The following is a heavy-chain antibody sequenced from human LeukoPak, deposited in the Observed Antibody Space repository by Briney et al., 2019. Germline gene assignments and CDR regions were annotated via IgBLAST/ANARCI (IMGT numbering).Heavy chain of an antibody. D-gene: IGHD4-17*01. CDR2: IIPIFGTA. Sequence: SVKVSCKASGGTFSSYAISWVRQAPGQGREWMGGIIPIFGTANYTQKFQGRVTITADKSTSTAYMELSSLRSEDTAVYYCARERGMTTVTTGDAFDIWGQGTMVTVSS. V-gene: IGHV1-69*06. J-gene: IGHJ3*02. CDR1: GGTFSSYA. CDR3: ARERGMTTVTTGDAFDI.